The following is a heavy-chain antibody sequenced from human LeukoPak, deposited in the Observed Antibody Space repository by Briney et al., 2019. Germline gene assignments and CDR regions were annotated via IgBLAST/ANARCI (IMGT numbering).Heavy chain of an antibody. Sequence: ASVKVSCKASGGTFSSYAISWVRQAPGQGLEWMGGIIPIFGTANYAQKFQGRVTITADKSTSTAYMELSSLRSEDTAVYYCAREGNCSSTSCYGSSRVWFDPWGQGTLVTVSS. D-gene: IGHD2-2*01. J-gene: IGHJ5*02. CDR3: AREGNCSSTSCYGSSRVWFDP. V-gene: IGHV1-69*06. CDR2: IIPIFGTA. CDR1: GGTFSSYA.